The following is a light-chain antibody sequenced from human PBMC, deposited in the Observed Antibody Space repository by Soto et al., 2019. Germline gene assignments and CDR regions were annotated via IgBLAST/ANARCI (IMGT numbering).Light chain of an antibody. Sequence: DIQMTQSPSSLSASVGDRVTITCQASQDINKNLIWYQQKPGKAPKLLIYGASDLETGVPSRFSGSGSGTGFTFTISSLQPEDFATYYCQQYESLPLTFGQGTRLEIK. CDR1: QDINKN. CDR2: GAS. CDR3: QQYESLPLT. J-gene: IGKJ5*01. V-gene: IGKV1-33*01.